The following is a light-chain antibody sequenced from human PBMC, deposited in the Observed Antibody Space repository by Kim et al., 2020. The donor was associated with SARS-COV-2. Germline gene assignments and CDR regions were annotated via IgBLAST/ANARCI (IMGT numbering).Light chain of an antibody. CDR2: ETS. Sequence: EIELTQSPGTLALSPGERATLSCRASQSVASSFLAWYQQKPGQAPTLLIYETSTRATGIPDRFSGSGSGTDFTLTISGLEPEDFAVYYCQQFGGSSYTFGQGNKLEI. V-gene: IGKV3-20*01. CDR3: QQFGGSSYT. J-gene: IGKJ2*01. CDR1: QSVASSF.